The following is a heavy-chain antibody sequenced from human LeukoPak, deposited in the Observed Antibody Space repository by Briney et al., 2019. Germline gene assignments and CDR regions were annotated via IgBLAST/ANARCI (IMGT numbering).Heavy chain of an antibody. CDR3: ARGPIIQLWFDY. J-gene: IGHJ4*02. CDR2: IYSGGST. Sequence: GGSLRLSCAASGFTVSSNYMSWVRRAPGRGREGVSVIYSGGSTYYADSVKGRFTISRDNSKNTLYLQMNSLRAEDTAVYYCARGPIIQLWFDYWGQGTLVTVSS. CDR1: GFTVSSNY. D-gene: IGHD5-18*01. V-gene: IGHV3-66*01.